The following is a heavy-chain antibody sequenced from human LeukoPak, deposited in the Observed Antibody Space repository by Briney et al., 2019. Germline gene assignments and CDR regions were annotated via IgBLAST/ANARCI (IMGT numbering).Heavy chain of an antibody. CDR2: INPNSGGT. V-gene: IGHV1-2*02. D-gene: IGHD3-22*01. CDR3: ARDRARSSPPGSGYNYYYYGMDV. J-gene: IGHJ6*02. CDR1: GYTFTGYY. Sequence: GASVTVSCKASGYTFTGYYMHWVRQAPGQGLEWMGWINPNSGGTNYAQKFQGRVTMTRDTSISTAYMELSRLRSDDTAVYYCARDRARSSPPGSGYNYYYYGMDVWGQGTTVTVSS.